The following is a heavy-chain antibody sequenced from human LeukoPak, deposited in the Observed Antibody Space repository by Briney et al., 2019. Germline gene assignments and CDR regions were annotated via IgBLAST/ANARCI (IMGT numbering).Heavy chain of an antibody. D-gene: IGHD3-3*01. CDR1: GFTFSAYW. Sequence: GGSLRLSCTASGFTFSAYWMTWVRQAPGKGLEFVANIKGDGSQKEYVDSVKGRFTISRDNAKNSLYLQMISLRAEDTAVYYCARWRGAQSEFEYWGPGTLVTVSS. J-gene: IGHJ4*02. CDR2: IKGDGSQK. CDR3: ARWRGAQSEFEY. V-gene: IGHV3-7*01.